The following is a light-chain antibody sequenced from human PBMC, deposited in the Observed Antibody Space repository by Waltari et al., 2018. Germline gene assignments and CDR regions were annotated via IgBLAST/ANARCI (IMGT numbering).Light chain of an antibody. V-gene: IGKV1-6*01. CDR3: LREYKHPMT. CDR2: AAS. J-gene: IGKJ1*01. CDR1: QGIRND. Sequence: AIQMTQSPSSLSASVGDRVTITCRASQGIRNDLGWYQQKPGKAPKLLIYAASSLQSGVPKMLSGRRSRTDFTLNIQRLQPGDFATYYCLREYKHPMTFGQGTKVEIK.